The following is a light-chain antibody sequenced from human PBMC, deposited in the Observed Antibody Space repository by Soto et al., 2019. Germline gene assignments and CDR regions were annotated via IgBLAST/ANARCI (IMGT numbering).Light chain of an antibody. CDR2: EGS. J-gene: IGLJ7*01. V-gene: IGLV2-23*01. CDR1: SSDVGSYNL. Sequence: QSALTQPASVSGSPGQSITISCTGTSSDVGSYNLVSWYQQHPGKAPKLMIYEGSKRPSGVSNRFSGSKSGNTASLTISGLQDDDAADYYCCSYAGSSTAVFGGGTQLTVL. CDR3: CSYAGSSTAV.